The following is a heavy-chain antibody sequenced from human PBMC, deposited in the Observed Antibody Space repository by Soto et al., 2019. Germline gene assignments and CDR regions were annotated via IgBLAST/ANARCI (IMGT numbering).Heavy chain of an antibody. CDR3: AKGNWQLSFYYYYYGMDV. V-gene: IGHV3-23*01. D-gene: IGHD1-20*01. CDR2: ISGSGGST. CDR1: GFTFSSYA. Sequence: GGSLRLSCAASGFTFSSYAMSWVRQAPGKGLEWVSAISGSGGSTYYADSVKGRFTISRDNSKNTLYLQMNSLRAEDTAVYYCAKGNWQLSFYYYYYGMDVWGQGTTVTVSS. J-gene: IGHJ6*02.